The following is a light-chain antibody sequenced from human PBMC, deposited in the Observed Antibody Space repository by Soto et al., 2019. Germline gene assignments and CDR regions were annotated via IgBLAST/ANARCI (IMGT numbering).Light chain of an antibody. Sequence: DIQMTQSPSTLSASAGARVPITCRASQSISTWLAWYQQKPGKAPKLLIYGASSLASGVPSRFSGSGSGTEFTLTISSLQPEDFATYYCLQHNVFPRTFGQGTKVDIK. V-gene: IGKV1-5*01. CDR2: GAS. CDR1: QSISTW. CDR3: LQHNVFPRT. J-gene: IGKJ1*01.